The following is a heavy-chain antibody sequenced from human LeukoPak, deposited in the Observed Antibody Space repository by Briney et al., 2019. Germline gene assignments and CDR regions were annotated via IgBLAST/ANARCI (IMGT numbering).Heavy chain of an antibody. CDR2: IYSSGTT. V-gene: IGHV4-59*01. D-gene: IGHD3/OR15-3a*01. J-gene: IGHJ4*02. CDR3: GRRPAVDGPIDN. Sequence: PSETLSLTCVVSGVSLHRSFWTWVRQPPGKGLEWIGRIYSSGTTDYSPSLKSRLTISIDTSKNQFSLTLGFMTAADTAVYFCGRRPAVDGPIDNWGQGILVAVSS. CDR1: GVSLHRSF.